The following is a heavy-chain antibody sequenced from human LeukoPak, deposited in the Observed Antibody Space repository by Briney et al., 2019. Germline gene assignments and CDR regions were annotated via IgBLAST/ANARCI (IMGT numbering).Heavy chain of an antibody. D-gene: IGHD1-26*01. V-gene: IGHV3-20*04. CDR3: AKDIGGAPDFDY. J-gene: IGHJ4*02. Sequence: GGSLRLSCAASGFTFDDYGMSWVRQAPGKGLEWVSGINWNGGSTGYADSVKGRFTISRDNAKNSLYLQMNSLRAEDTALYYCAKDIGGAPDFDYWGQGTLVTVSS. CDR1: GFTFDDYG. CDR2: INWNGGST.